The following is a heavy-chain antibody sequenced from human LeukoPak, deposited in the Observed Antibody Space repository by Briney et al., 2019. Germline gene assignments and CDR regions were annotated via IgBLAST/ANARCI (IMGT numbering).Heavy chain of an antibody. D-gene: IGHD6-19*01. Sequence: GGSLRLSCAASGFTFSSYGMGWVRHAPGKGLESVSVISGSGVSTSYADSVKGRFTISRDNSKHTLYLQMNSLKAEDTAVYHCARDGIGWYYVDHWGQGTLVTVSS. CDR1: GFTFSSYG. V-gene: IGHV3-23*01. CDR2: ISGSGVST. CDR3: ARDGIGWYYVDH. J-gene: IGHJ4*02.